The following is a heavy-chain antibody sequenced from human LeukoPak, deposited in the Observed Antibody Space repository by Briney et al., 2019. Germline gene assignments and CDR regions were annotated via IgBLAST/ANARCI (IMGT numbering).Heavy chain of an antibody. D-gene: IGHD3-22*01. Sequence: ASVKVSCKASGYTFTGYYMHWVRQAPGQGLEWMGWINPNSGGTNYAQKFQGRVTMTRDTSISTAYMELSRLRSDDTAVYYCARDRYYYDSSNYSHRLDYWGQGTLVTVSS. V-gene: IGHV1-2*02. CDR1: GYTFTGYY. CDR3: ARDRYYYDSSNYSHRLDY. CDR2: INPNSGGT. J-gene: IGHJ4*02.